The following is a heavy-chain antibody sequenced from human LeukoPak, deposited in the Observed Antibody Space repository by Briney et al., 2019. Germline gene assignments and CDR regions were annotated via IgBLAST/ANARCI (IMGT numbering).Heavy chain of an antibody. V-gene: IGHV4-59*08. Sequence: SETLSLTCTVSGGSISSYYWSWIRQPPGKGLEWIGYIYYSGSTNYNPSLKSRVTISVDTSKNQFSLKLSSVTAADTAVYYCATRYSSSWTSFDYWAREPWSPSPQ. D-gene: IGHD6-13*01. J-gene: IGHJ4*02. CDR2: IYYSGST. CDR3: ATRYSSSWTSFDY. CDR1: GGSISSYY.